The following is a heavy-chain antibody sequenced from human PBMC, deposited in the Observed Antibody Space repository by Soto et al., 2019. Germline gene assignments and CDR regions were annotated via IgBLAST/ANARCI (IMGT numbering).Heavy chain of an antibody. CDR1: GGSISSGGYC. CDR2: IYHSGST. V-gene: IGHV4-30-2*01. CDR3: ARGQVVAAQH. Sequence: QLQLQESGSGLVKPSQTLSLTCAVSGGSISSGGYCWSWIRQPPGKGLEWIGNIYHSGSTYYNPSLKRRATISVDRSKNQFSLKLSSVTAADTAVYYCARGQVVAAQHWGQGTLVTVSS. D-gene: IGHD2-15*01. J-gene: IGHJ4*02.